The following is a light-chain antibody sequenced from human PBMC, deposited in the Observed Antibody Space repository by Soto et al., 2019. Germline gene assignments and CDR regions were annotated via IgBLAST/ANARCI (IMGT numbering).Light chain of an antibody. CDR1: QSVSSSS. CDR3: QQYGSSPWT. CDR2: GAS. V-gene: IGKV3-20*01. J-gene: IGKJ1*01. Sequence: EIVLTQSPGTLSLSPGERATLSCRANQSVSSSSLARYQQKPGQAPRLLIYGASSRATGIPDRFSGSGSGTDFTLTISRLEPEDFAVYYCQQYGSSPWTFGQGTKVEIK.